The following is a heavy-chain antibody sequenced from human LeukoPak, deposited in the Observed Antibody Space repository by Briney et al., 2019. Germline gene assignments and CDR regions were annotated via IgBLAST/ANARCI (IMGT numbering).Heavy chain of an antibody. CDR3: ARDYGGNSNKVLDY. J-gene: IGHJ4*02. V-gene: IGHV3-21*01. CDR2: ISSSSSYI. CDR1: GFTFSSYA. D-gene: IGHD2-21*02. Sequence: GGSLRLSCAASGFTFSSYAMSWVRQAPGKGLEWVSSISSSSSYIYYADSVKGRFTISRDNAKNSLYLQMNSLRAEDTAVYYCARDYGGNSNKVLDYWGQGTLVTVSS.